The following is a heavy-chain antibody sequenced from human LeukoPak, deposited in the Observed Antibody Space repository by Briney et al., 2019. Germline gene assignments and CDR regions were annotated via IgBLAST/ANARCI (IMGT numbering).Heavy chain of an antibody. D-gene: IGHD1-26*01. V-gene: IGHV1-46*01. CDR2: INPSGGST. Sequence: ASVKVSCKASGYTFTSYYMHWVRQAPGQGLEWMGIINPSGGSTSYAQKFQGRVTMTRDTSTSTVYMELSSLRSEDTAVYYCARGRIVGATIRVSGGAFDIWGQGTMVTVSS. CDR3: ARGRIVGATIRVSGGAFDI. CDR1: GYTFTSYY. J-gene: IGHJ3*02.